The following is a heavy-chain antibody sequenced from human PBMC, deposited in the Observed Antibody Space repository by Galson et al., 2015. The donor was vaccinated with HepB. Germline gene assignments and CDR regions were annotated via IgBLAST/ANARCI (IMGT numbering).Heavy chain of an antibody. CDR3: ARFRGSYGTLDY. CDR2: IDWDDDK. J-gene: IGHJ4*02. CDR1: GFSLSTGGMS. V-gene: IGHV2-70*11. Sequence: PALVKPTQTLTLTCTFSGFSLSTGGMSVSWIRQPPGKALEWLARIDWDDDKYYITSLKTRLTISKDTSKNQVVLTMTNMDPVDTATYYCARFRGSYGTLDYWDQGTLVTVSS. D-gene: IGHD1-26*01.